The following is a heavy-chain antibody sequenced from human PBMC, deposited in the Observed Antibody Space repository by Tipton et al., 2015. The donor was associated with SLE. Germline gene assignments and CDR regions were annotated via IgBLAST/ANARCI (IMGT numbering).Heavy chain of an antibody. Sequence: TLSLTCTVSGGSISSGSYYWSWIRQPAGKGLEWIGRIYTSGSTNYNPSRKSRVPISVDTSKNQFSLKLSSVTAPDTAVYYCARDYGYCSGGSCLLFDLWGRGTLVTVSS. V-gene: IGHV4-61*02. J-gene: IGHJ2*01. D-gene: IGHD2-15*01. CDR3: ARDYGYCSGGSCLLFDL. CDR1: GGSISSGSYY. CDR2: IYTSGST.